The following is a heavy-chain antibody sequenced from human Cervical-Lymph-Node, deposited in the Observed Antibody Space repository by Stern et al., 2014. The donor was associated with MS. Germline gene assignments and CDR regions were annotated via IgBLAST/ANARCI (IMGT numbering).Heavy chain of an antibody. D-gene: IGHD6-6*01. CDR3: TRDRDYSSSLPFAF. CDR2: ISSTPTYI. Sequence: EVQLVESGGGLVKPGGSLRLSCAASGFTFSSYTMTWVRQAPGKGLEWVSSISSTPTYIYYADSVKGRFTISRKHTNNSLYLQLNGLRAEDTAVYYCTRDRDYSSSLPFAFWVQGTLVTVSS. V-gene: IGHV3-21*01. CDR1: GFTFSSYT. J-gene: IGHJ4*02.